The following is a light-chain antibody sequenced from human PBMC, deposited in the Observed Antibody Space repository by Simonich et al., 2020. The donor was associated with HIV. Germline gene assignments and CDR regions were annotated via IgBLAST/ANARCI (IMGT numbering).Light chain of an antibody. CDR1: SGHRSYA. Sequence: QLVLTQSPSASASLGASVKLTCTLSSGHRSYAIAWHQQQAEKGPRYLLKVNRDGSHNKGDGIPDRFSGSSSGAERYLSISSLQSEDEADYYCQTWGTGIWVFGGGTKLTVL. CDR3: QTWGTGIWV. V-gene: IGLV4-69*01. CDR2: VNRDGSH. J-gene: IGLJ3*02.